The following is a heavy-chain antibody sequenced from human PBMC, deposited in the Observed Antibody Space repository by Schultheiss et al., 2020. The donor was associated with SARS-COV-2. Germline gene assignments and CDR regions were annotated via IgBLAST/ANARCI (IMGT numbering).Heavy chain of an antibody. CDR3: AREYGPYGMDV. D-gene: IGHD4-17*01. CDR1: GGSFSGYY. Sequence: GSLRLSCAVYGGSFSGYYWSWIRQPPGKGLEWIGEINHSGSTNYNPSLKSRVTISVDTSKNQFSLKLSSVTAADTAVYYCAREYGPYGMDVWGQGTTVTVSS. V-gene: IGHV4-34*01. J-gene: IGHJ6*02. CDR2: INHSGST.